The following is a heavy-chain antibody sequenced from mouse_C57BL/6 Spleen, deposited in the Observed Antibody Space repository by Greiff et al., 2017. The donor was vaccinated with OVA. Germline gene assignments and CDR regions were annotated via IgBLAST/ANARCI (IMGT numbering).Heavy chain of an antibody. CDR3: ARSLGGNYEAMDY. CDR1: GYTFTSYW. D-gene: IGHD2-1*01. J-gene: IGHJ4*01. Sequence: VQLQQSGAELVRPGSSVKLSCKASGYTFTSYWMHWVKQRPIQGLEWIGNIDPSDSETHYNQKFKDKATLTVDKSSSTAYMQLSSLTSEDSAVYYCARSLGGNYEAMDYWGQGTSVTVSS. V-gene: IGHV1-52*01. CDR2: IDPSDSET.